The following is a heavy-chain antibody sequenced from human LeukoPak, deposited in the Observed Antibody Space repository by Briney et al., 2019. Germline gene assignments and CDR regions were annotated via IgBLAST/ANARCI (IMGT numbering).Heavy chain of an antibody. CDR1: RFTFSSYA. J-gene: IGHJ6*02. CDR2: ILYDGSNK. D-gene: IGHD3-22*01. V-gene: IGHV3-30-3*01. CDR3: AKGPNVPITMIVVVMDYYYYGMDV. Sequence: GGSLRLSCAASRFTFSSYAMHWVRQAPGKGLEWVAVILYDGSNKYYADSVKGRFTISRDNSKNTLYLQMNSLRAEDTAVYYCAKGPNVPITMIVVVMDYYYYGMDVWGQGTTVTVSS.